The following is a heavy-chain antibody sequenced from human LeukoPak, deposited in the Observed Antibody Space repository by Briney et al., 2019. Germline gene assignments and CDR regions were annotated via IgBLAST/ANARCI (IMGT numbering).Heavy chain of an antibody. J-gene: IGHJ4*02. CDR3: ASPRGGCSSTSCYDY. CDR2: IYYSGST. Sequence: SETLSLTCTVSGGSISSYYWSWIRQPPGKGLEWIGYIYYSGSTNYNPSLKSRVTISVDTSKNQFSLKLSSVTAADTAVYYCASPRGGCSSTSCYDYWGQGTPVTVSS. V-gene: IGHV4-59*01. CDR1: GGSISSYY. D-gene: IGHD2-2*01.